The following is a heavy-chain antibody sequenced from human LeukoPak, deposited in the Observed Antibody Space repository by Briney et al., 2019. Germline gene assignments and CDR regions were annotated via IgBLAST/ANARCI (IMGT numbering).Heavy chain of an antibody. CDR3: AKIGSSSDYYYYYYMDV. V-gene: IGHV3-30*02. J-gene: IGHJ6*03. CDR1: GFTFSSYG. D-gene: IGHD6-6*01. Sequence: GGSLRLSCAASGFTFSSYGMHWVRQAPGKGLEWVAFIRYDGSNKYYADSVKGRFTISRDNSKNTLYLQMNSLRAEDTAVYYCAKIGSSSDYYYYYYMDVWGKGTTVTVSS. CDR2: IRYDGSNK.